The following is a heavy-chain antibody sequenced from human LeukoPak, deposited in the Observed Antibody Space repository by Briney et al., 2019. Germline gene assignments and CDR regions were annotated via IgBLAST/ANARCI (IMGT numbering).Heavy chain of an antibody. CDR2: ISYDGRNK. V-gene: IGHV3-30*03. J-gene: IGHJ4*02. CDR1: GFTFSSYG. D-gene: IGHD4-17*01. Sequence: PGGSLRLSCAASGFTFSSYGMHWVRQAPGKGLEWVAVISYDGRNKYYADSVKGRFTISRDNSKNTLYLQMNSLRAEDTAVYYCARDRSSRAKYTVTTLWGQGTLVTVSS. CDR3: ARDRSSRAKYTVTTL.